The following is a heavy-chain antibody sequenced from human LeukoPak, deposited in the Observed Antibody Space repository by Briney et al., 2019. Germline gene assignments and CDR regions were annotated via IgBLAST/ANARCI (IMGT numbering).Heavy chain of an antibody. J-gene: IGHJ4*02. CDR1: GFNFKTSY. V-gene: IGHV3-7*04. CDR2: IEQDGSVK. CDR3: TTEDWYVFRY. D-gene: IGHD3-9*01. Sequence: GGSLRLSCVAPGFNFKTSYMTWVRQPPGKGLEWVATIEQDGSVKYYVDSVKGRFTVSRDNAKNSLYLQMDSLRAEDTAVFYCTTEDWYVFRYWGQGTLVTVSS.